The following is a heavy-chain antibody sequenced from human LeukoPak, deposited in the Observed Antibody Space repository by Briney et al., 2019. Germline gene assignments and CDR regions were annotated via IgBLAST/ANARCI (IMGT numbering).Heavy chain of an antibody. CDR3: ARDLLNIGSGFHFDY. J-gene: IGHJ4*02. CDR1: GFTFSSYA. D-gene: IGHD6-19*01. Sequence: GGSLRLSCAASGFTFSSYAMHWVRQAPGKGLEWVAVISYDGSNKYYADSVKGRFTISRDNSKNTLYLQMNSLRAEDTAVYYCARDLLNIGSGFHFDYWGQGTLVTVSS. CDR2: ISYDGSNK. V-gene: IGHV3-30*04.